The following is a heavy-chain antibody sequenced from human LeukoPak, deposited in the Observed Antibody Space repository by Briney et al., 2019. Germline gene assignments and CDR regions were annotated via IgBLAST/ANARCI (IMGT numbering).Heavy chain of an antibody. CDR1: TYSMSSGYY. D-gene: IGHD3-22*01. Sequence: SSETLSLTCSVSTYSMSSGYYWGWIRQPPGQGLEWIGSIYHSGSTYYNPSLKSRITISVDTSKNQFSLKLSSVTAADTAVYYCARDQYYYDSSGNSLFDYWGQGTLVTVSS. CDR3: ARDQYYYDSSGNSLFDY. J-gene: IGHJ4*02. V-gene: IGHV4-38-2*02. CDR2: IYHSGST.